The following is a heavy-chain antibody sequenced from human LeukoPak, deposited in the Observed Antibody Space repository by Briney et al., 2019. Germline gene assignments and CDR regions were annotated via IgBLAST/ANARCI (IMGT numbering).Heavy chain of an antibody. CDR2: MYYSGSI. V-gene: IGHV4-39*01. CDR3: ARRIGYSYGFSH. D-gene: IGHD5-18*01. Sequence: SETLSLSCTVSGVSISSSSYYWGWIRQPPGQGLEWIGSMYYSGSIYYNPSLKSRVTISVDTSKNQFSLNLNSVTAADTAVYYCARRIGYSYGFSHWGPGTMLTVSS. CDR1: GVSISSSSYY. J-gene: IGHJ4*02.